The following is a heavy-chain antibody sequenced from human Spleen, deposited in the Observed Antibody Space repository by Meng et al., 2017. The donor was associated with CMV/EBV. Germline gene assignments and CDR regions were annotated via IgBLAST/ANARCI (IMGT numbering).Heavy chain of an antibody. D-gene: IGHD3-16*01. Sequence: GGSLRLSCAASGFTFSGYSLNWVRQAPGKGLVWVSHIDTDGSTTNYADSVKGRFTISRDNAKNTLYLQMNSLRAEDTAVYYCARVIWGWYFDLWGRGTLVTVSS. CDR3: ARVIWGWYFDL. CDR1: GFTFSGYS. V-gene: IGHV3-74*01. J-gene: IGHJ2*01. CDR2: IDTDGSTT.